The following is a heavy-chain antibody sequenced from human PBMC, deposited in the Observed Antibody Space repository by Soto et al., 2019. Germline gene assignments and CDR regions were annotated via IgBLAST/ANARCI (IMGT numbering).Heavy chain of an antibody. V-gene: IGHV3-21*01. Sequence: EVQLVESGGGLVKPGGSLRLSCAASGFTFSSYTMNWVRQAPGQGLEWFSSISSTTTYIYYSDSMKGRFTISRDNANNSLYLQMNSLRAEDTAVYYCSRTPSSDSGGYHDYYYGMDVWGHGTTVTVSS. J-gene: IGHJ6*02. CDR3: SRTPSSDSGGYHDYYYGMDV. CDR1: GFTFSSYT. D-gene: IGHD3-22*01. CDR2: ISSTTTYI.